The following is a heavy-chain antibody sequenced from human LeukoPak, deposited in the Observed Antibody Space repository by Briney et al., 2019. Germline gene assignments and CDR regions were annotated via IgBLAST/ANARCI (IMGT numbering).Heavy chain of an antibody. D-gene: IGHD3-9*01. J-gene: IGHJ4*02. Sequence: GGSLRLSCTASGFTFSNYAMSWVRQAPGKGLEWVSAISGNGGSTFGADSVKGRFTISRDNSKNTLYLQMNSLRAEDTAIYYCAKDVFELYDIYDHWGQGTLVTVSS. V-gene: IGHV3-23*01. CDR2: ISGNGGST. CDR1: GFTFSNYA. CDR3: AKDVFELYDIYDH.